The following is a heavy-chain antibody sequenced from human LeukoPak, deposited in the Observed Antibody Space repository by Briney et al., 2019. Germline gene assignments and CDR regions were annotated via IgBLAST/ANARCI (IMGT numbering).Heavy chain of an antibody. CDR3: AREKSGYYSDAFDI. V-gene: IGHV4-31*03. Sequence: SQTLSLTCTVSGGSISSGGYYWSWIRQHPGKGLEWIGYIYYSGSTYYNPSLKSRVTISVDTSKSQFSLKLSSVTAADTAVYYCAREKSGYYSDAFDIWGQGTMVTVSS. CDR2: IYYSGST. CDR1: GGSISSGGYY. D-gene: IGHD3-22*01. J-gene: IGHJ3*02.